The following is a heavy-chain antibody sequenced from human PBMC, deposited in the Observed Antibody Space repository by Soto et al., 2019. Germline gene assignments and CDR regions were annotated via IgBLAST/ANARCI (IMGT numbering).Heavy chain of an antibody. D-gene: IGHD6-13*01. Sequence: APVKVSSKASGYTFTSYAMHWVRQAPGQRLEWMGWINAGNGNTKYSQKFQGRVTITRDTSASTAYMELSSLRSEDTAVYYCARGNSSSWDLEGYYGMDVWGQGTTVTVSS. CDR3: ARGNSSSWDLEGYYGMDV. CDR2: INAGNGNT. V-gene: IGHV1-3*01. CDR1: GYTFTSYA. J-gene: IGHJ6*02.